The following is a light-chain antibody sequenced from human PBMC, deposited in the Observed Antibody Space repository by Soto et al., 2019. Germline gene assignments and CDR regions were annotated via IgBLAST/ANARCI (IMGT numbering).Light chain of an antibody. CDR2: GAS. V-gene: IGKV3-20*01. CDR3: QQYGSSPWT. Sequence: EIVLTQSPGTLSLSPGERATLSCRASQSVSSSYLAWYQQKPGQAHRLLIFGASSMATGIPDRFSGSGSGTHFTLTISRLEPEDFAVYYCQQYGSSPWTFGQGTKVEIK. CDR1: QSVSSSY. J-gene: IGKJ1*01.